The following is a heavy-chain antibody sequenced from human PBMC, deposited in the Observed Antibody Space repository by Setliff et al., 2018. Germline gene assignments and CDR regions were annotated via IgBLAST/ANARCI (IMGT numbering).Heavy chain of an antibody. CDR2: VHDNGET. V-gene: IGHV4-59*02. CDR1: GVSVASHY. J-gene: IGHJ5*02. D-gene: IGHD1-1*01. CDR3: ARGSTGIYDP. Sequence: PSEILSLTCTVSGVSVASHYWSWIRQAPGTGLEWIAYVHDNGETNQNPSLKSRVTISVDTSKNQFSLKMTSVTAADTAIYYCARGSTGIYDPWGQGILVTVSS.